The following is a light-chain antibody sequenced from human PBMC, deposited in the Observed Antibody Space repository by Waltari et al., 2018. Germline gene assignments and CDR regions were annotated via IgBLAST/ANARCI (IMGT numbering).Light chain of an antibody. CDR1: QSVLYSSNNENY. Sequence: DIVMTQSPDSLAVSLGERATINCKSSQSVLYSSNNENYLAWYQQKPGHPPTLLIYWASTRDSGVPDRFSGSGSGTEFTLTISSLQAEDVAVYYCQQYYIPPYTFGQGTKLEIK. J-gene: IGKJ2*01. V-gene: IGKV4-1*01. CDR3: QQYYIPPYT. CDR2: WAS.